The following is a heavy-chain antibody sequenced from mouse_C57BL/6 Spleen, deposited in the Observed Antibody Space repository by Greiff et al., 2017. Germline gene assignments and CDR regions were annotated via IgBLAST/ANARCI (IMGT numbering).Heavy chain of an antibody. Sequence: EVQRVESGPGLVKPSQSLSLTCSVTGYSITSGYYWNWIRQFPGNKLEWMGYISYDGSNNYNPSLKNRISITRDTSKNQFFLKLNSVTTEDTATYYCARGRLRDFDYWGQGTTLTVSS. V-gene: IGHV3-6*01. CDR2: ISYDGSN. CDR3: ARGRLRDFDY. CDR1: GYSITSGYY. D-gene: IGHD2-4*01. J-gene: IGHJ2*01.